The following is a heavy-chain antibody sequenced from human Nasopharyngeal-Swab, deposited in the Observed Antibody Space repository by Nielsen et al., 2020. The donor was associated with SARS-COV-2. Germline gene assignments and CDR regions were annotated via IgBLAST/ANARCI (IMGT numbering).Heavy chain of an antibody. CDR1: GYTFINYG. Sequence: ASVKVSCKASGYTFINYGITWVRQAPRQGLEWMGWSSAYNSNTNYAQKFQGRVTMTTDTSTNTAYMELRSLRSDDTAVYYCARKRGEQWLSQFDYWGQGTLVTVSS. CDR3: ARKRGEQWLSQFDY. D-gene: IGHD6-19*01. CDR2: SSAYNSNT. V-gene: IGHV1-18*01. J-gene: IGHJ4*02.